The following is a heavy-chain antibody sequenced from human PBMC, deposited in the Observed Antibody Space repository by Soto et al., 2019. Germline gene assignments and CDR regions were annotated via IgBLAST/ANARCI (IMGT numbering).Heavy chain of an antibody. CDR1: GFTFSSYS. J-gene: IGHJ3*02. V-gene: IGHV3-21*01. Sequence: GGSLRLSCAASGFTFSSYSMNWVRQAPGKGLEWVSSISSSSSYIYYADSVKGRFTISRGNAKNSLYLQMNSLRAEDTAVYYCAREGLKWELTAALDIWGQATTVTVS. CDR2: ISSSSSYI. D-gene: IGHD1-26*01. CDR3: AREGLKWELTAALDI.